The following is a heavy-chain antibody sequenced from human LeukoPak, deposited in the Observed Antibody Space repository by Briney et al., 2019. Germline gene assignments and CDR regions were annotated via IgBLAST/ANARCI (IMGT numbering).Heavy chain of an antibody. CDR2: IKPKTDGETT. D-gene: IGHD2-15*01. CDR1: GFTFSNAY. CDR3: FPPFPYWAK. V-gene: IGHV3-15*07. J-gene: IGHJ4*02. Sequence: GGSLRLSCAASGFTFSNAYMNWVRQAPGKGLEWVGRIKPKTDGETTEYAAPVKGRFSISRDDSKNMLYLQMNSLKTEDTAVYYCFPPFPYWAKGGQGTLVTVSS.